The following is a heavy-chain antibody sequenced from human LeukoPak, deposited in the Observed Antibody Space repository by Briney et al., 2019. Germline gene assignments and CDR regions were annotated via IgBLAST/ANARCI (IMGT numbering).Heavy chain of an antibody. CDR2: ISWNSGSI. CDR1: GFTFYDYA. D-gene: IGHD3-16*01. CDR3: AKDTPGSVGGFDY. J-gene: IGHJ4*02. V-gene: IGHV3-9*01. Sequence: PGGSLRLSCAASGFTFYDYAMHWVRHAPGKGLEWVSGISWNSGSIAYADSVKGRFTISRDNAKNSLYLQMNSLRAEDTALYYCAKDTPGSVGGFDYWGQGTLVTVSS.